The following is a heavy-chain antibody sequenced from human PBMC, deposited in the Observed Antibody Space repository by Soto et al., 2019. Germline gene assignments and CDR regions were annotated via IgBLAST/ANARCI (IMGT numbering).Heavy chain of an antibody. V-gene: IGHV1-69*08. CDR2: IIPILGIA. Sequence: QVQLVQSGAEVKKPGSSVKVSCKASGGTFSSYTISWVRQAPGQGLEWMGRIIPILGIANYAQKFQGRVTITAVKYTSTASKRVSSLRSDDTAAEYYSTDPWGYDDGDYEEIGWCYYYCGMDVWGQGTTVTVSS. D-gene: IGHD4-17*01. CDR1: GGTFSSYT. J-gene: IGHJ6*02. CDR3: STDPWGYDDGDYEEIGWCYYYCGMDV.